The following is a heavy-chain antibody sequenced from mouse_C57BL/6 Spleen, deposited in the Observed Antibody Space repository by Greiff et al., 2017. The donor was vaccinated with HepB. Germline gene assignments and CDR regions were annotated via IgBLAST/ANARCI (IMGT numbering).Heavy chain of an antibody. CDR3: ACSEDYGGGFAY. J-gene: IGHJ3*01. D-gene: IGHD1-1*01. CDR1: GYTFTSYW. V-gene: IGHV1-52*01. Sequence: VQLQQSGAELVRPGASVKLSCKASGYTFTSYWMHWVKQRPIQGLEWIGNIDPSDSETYYNQKFKDKATLTVDKSSSTAYMQLSSLTSEDSAVYYCACSEDYGGGFAYWGKGTLVTVSA. CDR2: IDPSDSET.